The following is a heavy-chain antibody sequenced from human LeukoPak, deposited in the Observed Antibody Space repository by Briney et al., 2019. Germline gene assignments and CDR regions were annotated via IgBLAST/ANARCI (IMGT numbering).Heavy chain of an antibody. CDR2: LTGRGDSA. Sequence: PGGSLRLSCGASGFTFSNYAMYWVRRAPGKGLEWVSGLTGRGDSAYYADSVKGRFTISRDNSKNTLYLEMNSLRADDAAVYYCAKRGNTISFFDPWGQGTLVTVSS. CDR1: GFTFSNYA. J-gene: IGHJ5*02. CDR3: AKRGNTISFFDP. D-gene: IGHD1-1*01. V-gene: IGHV3-23*01.